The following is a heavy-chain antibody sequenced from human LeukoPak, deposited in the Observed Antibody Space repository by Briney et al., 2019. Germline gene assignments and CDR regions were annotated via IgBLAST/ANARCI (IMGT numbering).Heavy chain of an antibody. V-gene: IGHV4-34*01. J-gene: IGHJ4*02. CDR1: GGSFSAYY. D-gene: IGHD6-19*01. CDR2: INHSGST. CDR3: ARQDGAVAPAGSNDY. Sequence: PSETLSLTCAVYGGSFSAYYWSWIRQPPGKVLEWIGEINHSGSTNYNPSLKSRVTISVDTSKNQFSLKLSSVTAADTAVYYCARQDGAVAPAGSNDYWGQGTLVTVSS.